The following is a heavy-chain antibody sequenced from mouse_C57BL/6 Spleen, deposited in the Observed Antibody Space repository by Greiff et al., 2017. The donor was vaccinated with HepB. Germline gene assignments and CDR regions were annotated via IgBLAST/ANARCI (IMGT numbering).Heavy chain of an antibody. J-gene: IGHJ4*01. D-gene: IGHD1-1*01. CDR3: ARSPTTVVADYAMDY. V-gene: IGHV1-53*01. CDR1: GYTFTSYW. Sequence: QVQLQQPGTELVKPGASVKLSCKASGYTFTSYWMHWVKQRPGQGLEWIGNINPSNGGTNYNEKFKSKATLTVDKSSSTAYMQLSSLTSEDSAVYYCARSPTTVVADYAMDYWGQGTSVTVSS. CDR2: INPSNGGT.